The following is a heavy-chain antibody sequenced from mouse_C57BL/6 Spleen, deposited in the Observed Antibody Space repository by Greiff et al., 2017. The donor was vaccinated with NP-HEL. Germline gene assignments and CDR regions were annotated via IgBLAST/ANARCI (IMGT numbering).Heavy chain of an antibody. V-gene: IGHV14-3*01. D-gene: IGHD2-3*01. Sequence: EVQLQQSVAELVRPGASVKLSCTASGFNIKNTYMHWVKQRPEQGLEWIGRIDPANGNTKYAPKFQGKATITADTSSNTAYLQISSMTSEDTAIYYWSRSGGDGNYLDYWGQGTTLTVSS. CDR3: SRSGGDGNYLDY. J-gene: IGHJ2*01. CDR1: GFNIKNTY. CDR2: IDPANGNT.